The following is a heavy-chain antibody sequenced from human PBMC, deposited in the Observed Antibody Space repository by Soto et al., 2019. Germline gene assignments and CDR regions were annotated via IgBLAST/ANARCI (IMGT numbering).Heavy chain of an antibody. Sequence: EVQLVESGGGLVQPGGSLRLSCAASGFTFGNYSMNWVRQAPGKGLEWVSFILSSSGVIYYADSVKGRFTISRDNAKNSLYLHINSLRAEDSAVYYCARDVRAPLVATAMPYYMDVWGKGTTVTVSS. D-gene: IGHD2-21*02. V-gene: IGHV3-48*01. CDR1: GFTFGNYS. CDR3: ARDVRAPLVATAMPYYMDV. J-gene: IGHJ6*03. CDR2: ILSSSGVI.